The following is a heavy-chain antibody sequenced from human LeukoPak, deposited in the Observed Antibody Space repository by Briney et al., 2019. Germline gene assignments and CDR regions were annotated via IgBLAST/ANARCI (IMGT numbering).Heavy chain of an antibody. V-gene: IGHV4-34*01. J-gene: IGHJ4*02. CDR3: ARDPTTVVTTPSYFDF. Sequence: AEPLSLTCAVHGGSFSGYHWSWIRQSPGKGLEWIGEIKSRGETKHNPSLQSRVSIPIDTSKKQFSLDLNSVTAADTAVYYCARDPTTVVTTPSYFDFWGQGTMVTASS. CDR1: GGSFSGYH. CDR2: IKSRGET. D-gene: IGHD4-23*01.